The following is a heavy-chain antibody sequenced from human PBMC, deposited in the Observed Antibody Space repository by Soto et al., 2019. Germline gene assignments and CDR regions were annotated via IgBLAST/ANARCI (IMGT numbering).Heavy chain of an antibody. D-gene: IGHD6-25*01. CDR2: IIPLLGPV. J-gene: IGHJ6*02. Sequence: QEELVQSGAEMKKPGSSVNVSCKASEGTFSSYSITWVRQAPGQRLEWMGEIIPLLGPVNYAQKFQGRVTITGDRSTSTVYMGLSSLRSDDTAVYYCARDPVDLFGYMHVWGPGTKVTVSS. V-gene: IGHV1-69*06. CDR1: EGTFSSYS. CDR3: ARDPVDLFGYMHV.